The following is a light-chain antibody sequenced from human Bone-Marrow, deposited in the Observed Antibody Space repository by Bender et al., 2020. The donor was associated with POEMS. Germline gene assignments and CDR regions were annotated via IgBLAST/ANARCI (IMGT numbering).Light chain of an antibody. CDR2: SSH. V-gene: IGLV1-44*01. CDR1: SSNIGAHA. J-gene: IGLJ3*02. Sequence: QSVLTQPPSASGTPGQRVTISCSGGSSNIGAHAVNWYQHLPGTAPKLLIYSSHRRPSEVPDRFSGSRSGASASLAISGLQSEVEADYYCAVWDDSLSGWAFVGGMKLTVL. CDR3: AVWDDSLSGWA.